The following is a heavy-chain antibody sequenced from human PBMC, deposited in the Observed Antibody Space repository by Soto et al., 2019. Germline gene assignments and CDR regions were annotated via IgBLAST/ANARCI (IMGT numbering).Heavy chain of an antibody. V-gene: IGHV1-2*02. D-gene: IGHD5-18*01. CDR3: ARKGYGVAFDA. CDR2: INPATSAT. J-gene: IGHJ3*01. Sequence: ASVKVSCKASGYIFTDYYLHWVRQAPGQGLEWMGWINPATSATKYKQNFEGRLSLTRDTSKSTGFMDLSRLKSDDSATYYCARKGYGVAFDAWAQGTLVTV. CDR1: GYIFTDYY.